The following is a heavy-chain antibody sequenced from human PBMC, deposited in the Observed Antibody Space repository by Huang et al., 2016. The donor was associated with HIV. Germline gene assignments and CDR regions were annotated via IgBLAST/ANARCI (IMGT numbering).Heavy chain of an antibody. J-gene: IGHJ5*02. CDR3: AREVMISFGGPFDP. CDR1: GGAFSRYY. D-gene: IGHD3-16*01. Sequence: QVQLQQWGAGLLKPSETLSLTCAGYGGAFSRYYWNWIRQSPGKGLEWIGKINHVGNTNYNPSLESRVSMSVDTSKNQFSLKLNSVTGADTAMYYCAREVMISFGGPFDPWGQGTLVTVSS. V-gene: IGHV4-34*01. CDR2: INHVGNT.